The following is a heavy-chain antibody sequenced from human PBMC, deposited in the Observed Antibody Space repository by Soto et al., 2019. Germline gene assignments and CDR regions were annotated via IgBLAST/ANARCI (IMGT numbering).Heavy chain of an antibody. D-gene: IGHD5-18*01. CDR2: IWYDGSNK. CDR1: GFTFSSYG. CDR3: ARDLERGGGYSYGYFDY. J-gene: IGHJ4*02. Sequence: QVQLVESGGGVVQPGRSLRLSCAASGFTFSSYGMHWVRQAPGKGLEWVAVIWYDGSNKYYADSVKGRFTISRDNSKNTLYLQMNSLRAEDTAVYYCARDLERGGGYSYGYFDYWGQGTLVTVSS. V-gene: IGHV3-33*01.